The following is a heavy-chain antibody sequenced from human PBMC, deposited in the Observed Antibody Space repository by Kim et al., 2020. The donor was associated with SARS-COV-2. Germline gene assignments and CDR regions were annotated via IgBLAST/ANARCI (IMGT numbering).Heavy chain of an antibody. CDR3: ASHSSTWYS. D-gene: IGHD6-13*01. Sequence: GATNYAQKFQGRVTMTRDTSISTAYMELSRLRSDDAAVYYCASHSSTWYSWGQGTLVTVSS. J-gene: IGHJ4*02. CDR2: GAT. V-gene: IGHV1-2*02.